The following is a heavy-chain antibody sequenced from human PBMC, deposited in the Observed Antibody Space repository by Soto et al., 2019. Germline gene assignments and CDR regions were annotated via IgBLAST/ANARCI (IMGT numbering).Heavy chain of an antibody. CDR1: GFTFSSYW. J-gene: IGHJ4*02. Sequence: RRLSCAASGFTFSSYWMHWVRQTAGKGLVWVSQINSDGSATRYADSVKGRFTISRDNAQNTVYLQMTSRRAEDTGVYYCATVNRFGSEYWGEGTLVTVSS. V-gene: IGHV3-74*01. D-gene: IGHD3-10*01. CDR3: ATVNRFGSEY. CDR2: INSDGSAT.